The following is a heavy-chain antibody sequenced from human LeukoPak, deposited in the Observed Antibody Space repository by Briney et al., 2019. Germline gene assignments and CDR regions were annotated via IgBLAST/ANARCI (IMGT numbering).Heavy chain of an antibody. V-gene: IGHV3-11*01. CDR3: ARDDPSNDYGDFDY. CDR1: GFSFSEHY. J-gene: IGHJ4*02. D-gene: IGHD4-17*01. Sequence: GGYLRLSCAASGFSFSEHYMAWIRQAPGKGLQWLGYISSRRYSTYYAESVKGRITISRDIAKNSVHLQMSSLTVDDTAVYYCARDDPSNDYGDFDYWGQGTLVTVSS. CDR2: ISSRRYST.